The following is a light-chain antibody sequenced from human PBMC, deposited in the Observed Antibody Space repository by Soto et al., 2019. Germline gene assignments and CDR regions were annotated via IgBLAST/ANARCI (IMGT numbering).Light chain of an antibody. J-gene: IGKJ1*01. V-gene: IGKV3-20*01. CDR2: AAS. CDR1: QSVTSSS. Sequence: EIVLTQSPGTLSLSPGERATLSCRASQSVTSSSLAWYQQKPGQAPRLLIYAASSRATGIPDRFSGSGSATDFTLTISRLEPEDFAVYYCHQYGSPPQTFGQGTRVEVK. CDR3: HQYGSPPQT.